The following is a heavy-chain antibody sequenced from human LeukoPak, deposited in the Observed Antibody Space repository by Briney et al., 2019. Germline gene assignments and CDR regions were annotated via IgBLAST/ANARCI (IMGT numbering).Heavy chain of an antibody. CDR3: ARVYGSGSSGGWAPRSKNYMDV. CDR2: ISSSRTYI. Sequence: PGGSLRLSCAASGFTCSSYSMNWVRQAPGKGLEWVSSISSSRTYIYYADSVKGRFTISRDNAKNSLYLQMNSLRAEDTAVYYCARVYGSGSSGGWAPRSKNYMDVWGKGTTVTISS. J-gene: IGHJ6*03. V-gene: IGHV3-21*01. CDR1: GFTCSSYS. D-gene: IGHD3-10*01.